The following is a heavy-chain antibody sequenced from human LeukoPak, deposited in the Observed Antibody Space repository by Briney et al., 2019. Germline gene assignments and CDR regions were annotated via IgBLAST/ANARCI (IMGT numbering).Heavy chain of an antibody. V-gene: IGHV5-10-1*01. CDR3: ARHPLIVVVPAANDY. J-gene: IGHJ4*02. CDR2: IDPSDSYT. D-gene: IGHD2-2*01. CDR1: GYSFTSYW. Sequence: GESLKISCKGSGYSFTSYWISWVRQMPGKGLEWMGMIDPSDSYTNYSPSFQGHVTISADKSISTAYLQWSSLKASDTAMYYCARHPLIVVVPAANDYWGQGTLVTVSS.